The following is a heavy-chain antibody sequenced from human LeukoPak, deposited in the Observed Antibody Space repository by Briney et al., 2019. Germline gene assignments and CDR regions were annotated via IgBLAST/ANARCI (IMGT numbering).Heavy chain of an antibody. CDR3: ARSQAPEYQYY. Sequence: GGSLRLSCAASGFTFSDYYMSWIRQAPGKGLEWVSYISSSGSTIYYADSVKGRFTLSRDNAKNSLYLQMNSLRAEDTAVYYCARSQAPEYQYYWGQGTLVTVSS. CDR1: GFTFSDYY. V-gene: IGHV3-11*01. J-gene: IGHJ4*02. CDR2: ISSSGSTI. D-gene: IGHD2/OR15-2a*01.